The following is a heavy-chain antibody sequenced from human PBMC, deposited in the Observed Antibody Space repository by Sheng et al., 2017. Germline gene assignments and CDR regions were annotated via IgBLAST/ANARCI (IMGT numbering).Heavy chain of an antibody. CDR3: ARDFNPKGSYCDY. J-gene: IGHJ4*02. D-gene: IGHD3-10*01. CDR1: GFTFSSYG. V-gene: IGHV3-33*01. Sequence: QVQLVESGGGVVQPGRSLRLSCAASGFTFSSYGMHWVRQAPGKGLEWVAVIWYDGSNKYYADSVKGRFTISRDNSKNTLYLQMNSLRAEDTAVYYCARDFNPKGSYCDYWGQGTLVTVSS. CDR2: IWYDGSNK.